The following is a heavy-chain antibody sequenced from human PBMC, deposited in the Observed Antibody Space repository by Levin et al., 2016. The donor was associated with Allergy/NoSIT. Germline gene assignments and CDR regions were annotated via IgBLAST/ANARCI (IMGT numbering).Heavy chain of an antibody. J-gene: IGHJ4*02. D-gene: IGHD4-17*01. CDR3: ARNDYGDYVQNY. V-gene: IGHV3-7*03. CDR1: GFTFSSYW. CDR2: IKQDGSEK. Sequence: GESLKISCAASGFTFSSYWMSWVRQAPGKGLEWVANIKQDGSEKYYVDSVKGRFTISRDNAKNSLYLQMNSLRAEDTAVYYCARNDYGDYVQNYWGQGTLVTVSS.